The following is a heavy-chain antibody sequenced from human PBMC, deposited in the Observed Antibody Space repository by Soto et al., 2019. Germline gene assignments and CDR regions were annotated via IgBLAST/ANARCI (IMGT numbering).Heavy chain of an antibody. Sequence: ASVKVSCKASGYTFTGYYMHWLRQSPGQGLEWMGWINPNSGGTNYAQKFQGRVTMTRDTSISAAYMELSRLRSDDTAVYYCARSYYYGSGSYYNHYDYWGQGTLVTVSS. D-gene: IGHD3-10*01. CDR3: ARSYYYGSGSYYNHYDY. V-gene: IGHV1-2*02. CDR1: GYTFTGYY. J-gene: IGHJ4*02. CDR2: INPNSGGT.